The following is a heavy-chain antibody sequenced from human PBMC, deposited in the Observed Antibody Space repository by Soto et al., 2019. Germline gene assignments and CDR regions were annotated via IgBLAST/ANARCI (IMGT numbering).Heavy chain of an antibody. J-gene: IGHJ6*02. Sequence: QVQLVQSGAEVKKPGSSVKVSCKASGGTFSSYAISWVRQAPGQGLEWMGGIIPISGTANYAQKFQDRVTITADESTSTAYMELGSLRSEDTAVYYCARSQGSSTSLEIYYYYYYGMDVWGQGTTVTVSS. CDR2: IIPISGTA. CDR1: GGTFSSYA. D-gene: IGHD2-2*01. V-gene: IGHV1-69*01. CDR3: ARSQGSSTSLEIYYYYYYGMDV.